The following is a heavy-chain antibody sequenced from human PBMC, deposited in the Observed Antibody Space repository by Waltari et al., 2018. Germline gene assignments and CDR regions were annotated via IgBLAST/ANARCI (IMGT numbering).Heavy chain of an antibody. Sequence: QVQLVQSGAEVKKPGSSVKVSCKASGGTFSSYAISWVRQAPRQGLEWMVRIIPIFGTAKYAQNVQGIVTITADESTSTAYMELSSLRSEDTAVYYCARGCSSTSCSYVMDVWGQGTTVTVSS. J-gene: IGHJ6*02. V-gene: IGHV1-69*01. CDR3: ARGCSSTSCSYVMDV. CDR1: GGTFSSYA. D-gene: IGHD2-2*01. CDR2: IIPIFGTA.